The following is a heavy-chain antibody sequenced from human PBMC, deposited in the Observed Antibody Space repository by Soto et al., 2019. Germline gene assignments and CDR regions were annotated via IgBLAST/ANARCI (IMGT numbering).Heavy chain of an antibody. CDR3: ARGHLVAAYNWFDP. D-gene: IGHD2-15*01. CDR1: GGTFSSYT. Sequence: QVQLVQSGAEVKKPGSSVKVSCKATGGTFSSYTISWVRQAPGQWLEWMGRIIPIPGIANYAQKIQGRVTITADKSTSTAYMELGSLRSEDTAVYYCARGHLVAAYNWFDPWGQGPLVTVSS. J-gene: IGHJ5*02. CDR2: IIPIPGIA. V-gene: IGHV1-69*02.